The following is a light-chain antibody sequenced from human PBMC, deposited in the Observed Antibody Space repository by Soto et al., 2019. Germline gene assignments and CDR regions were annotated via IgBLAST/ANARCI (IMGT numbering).Light chain of an antibody. V-gene: IGLV1-47*02. CDR2: NDN. Sequence: QSVLTQPPSASGTPGQAVTISCSGSSSNIGSNSVSWYQQLPGAAPKLLIYNDNQRPSGVPDRFSGSKSGTSASLAISGLRSEVEADYYCAAWDDSLSGWVFGGGTQLTVL. CDR3: AAWDDSLSGWV. J-gene: IGLJ3*02. CDR1: SSNIGSNS.